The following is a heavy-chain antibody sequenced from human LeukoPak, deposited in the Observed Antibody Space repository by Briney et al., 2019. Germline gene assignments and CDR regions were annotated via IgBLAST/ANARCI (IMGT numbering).Heavy chain of an antibody. CDR1: GYRYTNYW. V-gene: IGHV5-51*01. Sequence: GESLKISCKGSGYRYTNYWIGWVRQMPGKGLEWMGLVYPDDSDTRYSPSFQGQVTISADKSISTAYLQWSSLKASDTAMYYCAIGGDSTTSCYRCFDYWGQGTLVTVSS. D-gene: IGHD2-2*02. CDR3: AIGGDSTTSCYRCFDY. CDR2: VYPDDSDT. J-gene: IGHJ4*02.